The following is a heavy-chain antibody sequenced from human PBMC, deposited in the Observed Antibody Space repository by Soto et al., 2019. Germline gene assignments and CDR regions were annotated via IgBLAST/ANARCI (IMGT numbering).Heavy chain of an antibody. J-gene: IGHJ4*02. V-gene: IGHV3-74*01. D-gene: IGHD1-1*01. Sequence: WRSLRLSCAASGCRFSSHWRHWVRQAPGKGLVGVSSIGAGGSSIWEAVSVQGLFTISRDNARNSLYLQMNSLSGEDTARYYCVRDNNCSFDYWGQ. CDR2: IGAGGSSI. CDR1: GCRFSSHW. CDR3: VRDNNCSFDY.